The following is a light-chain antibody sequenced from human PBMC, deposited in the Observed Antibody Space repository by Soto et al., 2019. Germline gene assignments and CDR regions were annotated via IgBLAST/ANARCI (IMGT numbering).Light chain of an antibody. V-gene: IGLV1-44*01. CDR3: AVWDDSLNGRV. Sequence: QSVLTQSPSASGTPGQRVTISCSGGSSNIGSNTVSWYQQLPGTAPKLLIYINNQRPSGVPDRFSGSKSGTSASLAISGLQSDDEADYYCAVWDDSLNGRVFGGGTKLTVL. J-gene: IGLJ3*02. CDR2: INN. CDR1: SSNIGSNT.